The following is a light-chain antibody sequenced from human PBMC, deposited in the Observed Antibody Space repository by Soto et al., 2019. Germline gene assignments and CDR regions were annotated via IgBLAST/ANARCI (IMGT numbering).Light chain of an antibody. V-gene: IGKV3-20*01. CDR1: QRISGGY. CDR2: GAS. J-gene: IGKJ1*01. CDR3: HQYVASPRT. Sequence: EIVLTQSPGTLSLSPGERATISCRASQRISGGYLAWYQHKPGRAPRLLFSGASNRAAGIPDRCSGYGSGTDFTLTISRLEPEDFAVYYCHQYVASPRTFGQGTKVEVK.